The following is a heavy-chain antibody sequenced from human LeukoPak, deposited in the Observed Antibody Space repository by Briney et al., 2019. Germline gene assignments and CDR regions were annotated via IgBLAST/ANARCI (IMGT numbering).Heavy chain of an antibody. CDR3: ARVNDYGDYPYYFDY. D-gene: IGHD4-17*01. V-gene: IGHV4-59*01. CDR1: GGSISSYY. Sequence: SETLSLTCTVSGGSISSYYWSWIRQPPGKGLEWIGYIYYSGSTNYNPSLKSRVTISVDTSKNQFSLKLSSVTAADTAVYYCARVNDYGDYPYYFDYWGQGTLVTVSS. J-gene: IGHJ4*02. CDR2: IYYSGST.